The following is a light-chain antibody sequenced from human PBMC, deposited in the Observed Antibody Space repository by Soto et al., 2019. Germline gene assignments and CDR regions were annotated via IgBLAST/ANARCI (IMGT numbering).Light chain of an antibody. J-gene: IGLJ1*01. V-gene: IGLV2-11*01. CDR1: SSDVGRYNY. Sequence: TPPRSVSVSLGQLAPTSCTETSSDVGRYNYVSWYQHHPGKAPKLRIYDVSTRPSGVPDRFSGSKSGTTASLTIPRLQAEDEADYYCSSYTTRSTRVFGTGTKVTVL. CDR2: DVS. CDR3: SSYTTRSTRV.